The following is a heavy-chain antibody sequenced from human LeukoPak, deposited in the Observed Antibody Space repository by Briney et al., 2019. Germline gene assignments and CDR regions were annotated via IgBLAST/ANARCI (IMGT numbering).Heavy chain of an antibody. CDR1: GGSISSGSYF. Sequence: PSETLSLTCTVSGGSISSGSYFWGWIRQPPGKGLEWIGGILYIGNTYYNPSLKSRVTISVDTSKNQFSLRLSSVTAADTAVYYCARRGSNPKIFDYWGQGTLVTVSS. CDR2: ILYIGNT. D-gene: IGHD4-23*01. J-gene: IGHJ4*02. V-gene: IGHV4-39*01. CDR3: ARRGSNPKIFDY.